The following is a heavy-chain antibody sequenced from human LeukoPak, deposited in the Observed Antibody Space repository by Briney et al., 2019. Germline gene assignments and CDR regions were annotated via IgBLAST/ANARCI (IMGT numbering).Heavy chain of an antibody. CDR2: IYYSGST. J-gene: IGHJ5*02. Sequence: EWIGYIYYSGSTNYNPSLKSRVTMSADTSKNQLSLILSSVIAADTAVYYCARLRDWFDPWGQGTLVTVSS. V-gene: IGHV4-61*07. CDR3: ARLRDWFDP.